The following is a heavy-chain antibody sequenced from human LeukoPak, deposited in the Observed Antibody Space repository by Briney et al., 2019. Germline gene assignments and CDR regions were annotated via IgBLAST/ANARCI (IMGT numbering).Heavy chain of an antibody. D-gene: IGHD3-22*01. Sequence: GGSLRLSCAASGFTFSSYWMHWVRQAPGKGLEWVAFIRYDGSNKYYADSVKGRFTISRDNSKNTLDLQMNSLRAEDTAVYYCAKDPTHYRVWDYYETIGLSYWGQGTLVTVSS. CDR1: GFTFSSYW. CDR2: IRYDGSNK. J-gene: IGHJ4*02. CDR3: AKDPTHYRVWDYYETIGLSY. V-gene: IGHV3-30*02.